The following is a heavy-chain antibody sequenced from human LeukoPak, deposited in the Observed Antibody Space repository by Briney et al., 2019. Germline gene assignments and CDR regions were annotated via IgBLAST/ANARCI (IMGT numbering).Heavy chain of an antibody. J-gene: IGHJ6*03. CDR2: ILYDASYT. V-gene: IGHV3-30*02. CDR1: GFTFSSYG. Sequence: GSLRLSCAASGFTFSSYGMHWIRQAPGKGLEWVTFILYDASYTYYADSVKGRFTISRDNSKYTLYLQMNSLRPEDTAVYYCVKGSGNPSYYYYYYMDVWGKGTTVTVSS. CDR3: VKGSGNPSYYYYYYMDV. D-gene: IGHD1-1*01.